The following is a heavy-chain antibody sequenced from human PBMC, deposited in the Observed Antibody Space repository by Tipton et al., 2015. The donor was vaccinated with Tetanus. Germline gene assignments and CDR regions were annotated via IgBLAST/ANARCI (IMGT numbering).Heavy chain of an antibody. CDR3: ARANNDYPKKGPFDY. Sequence: TLSLTCTVSRGSINSGTFYWDWIRQPPGKGLEWIGNIYYNGNMLENPSLKGRVTLSLDKSKNQFSLRLTSVTAADTAVYYCARANNDYPKKGPFDYWGQGARVIVSS. J-gene: IGHJ4*02. V-gene: IGHV4-39*07. D-gene: IGHD5-12*01. CDR1: RGSINSGTFY. CDR2: IYYNGNM.